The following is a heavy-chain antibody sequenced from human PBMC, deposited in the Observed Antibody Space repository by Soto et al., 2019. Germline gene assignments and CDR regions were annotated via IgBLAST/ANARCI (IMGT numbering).Heavy chain of an antibody. J-gene: IGHJ4*02. Sequence: PGGSLRLSCAASGFTFSSYAMSWVRQAPGKGLEWVSAISGSGGSTYYADSVKGRFTISRDNSKNTRYLQMNSLRAEDTAVYYCAKWAYDSSGYYIDYWGQGTLVTVPS. D-gene: IGHD3-22*01. CDR2: ISGSGGST. V-gene: IGHV3-23*01. CDR1: GFTFSSYA. CDR3: AKWAYDSSGYYIDY.